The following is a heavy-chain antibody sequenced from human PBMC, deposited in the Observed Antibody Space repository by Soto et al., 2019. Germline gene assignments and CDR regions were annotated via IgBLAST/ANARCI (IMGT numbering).Heavy chain of an antibody. D-gene: IGHD4-17*01. V-gene: IGHV3-30*03. CDR3: ATGSPYCDYLLDY. CDR1: GFTFSSYG. J-gene: IGHJ4*02. CDR2: ISYDGSNK. Sequence: QVQLVESGGGVVQPGRSLRLSCAASGFTFSSYGMHWVRQAPGKGLEWVAVISYDGSNKYYADSVKGRFTIYRDNSKNTLYLQMNSLRAEDTAVYYCATGSPYCDYLLDYWGQGTLVTVSS.